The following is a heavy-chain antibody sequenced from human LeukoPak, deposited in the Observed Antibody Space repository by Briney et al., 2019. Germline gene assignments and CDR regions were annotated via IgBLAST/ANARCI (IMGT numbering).Heavy chain of an antibody. CDR2: INHSGST. V-gene: IGHV4-34*01. CDR1: GGPFSGYY. J-gene: IGHJ3*02. Sequence: SETLSLTCAVYGGPFSGYYWSWIRQPPGKGLEWIGEINHSGSTSYNPSLKSRVTISVDTSKNHFSLKLTSVTAADTAVYYCARGLEWGDGFDIWGQGTMVTVSP. D-gene: IGHD1-1*01. CDR3: ARGLEWGDGFDI.